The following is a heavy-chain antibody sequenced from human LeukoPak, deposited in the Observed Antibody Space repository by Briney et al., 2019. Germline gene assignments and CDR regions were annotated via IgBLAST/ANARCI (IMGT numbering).Heavy chain of an antibody. Sequence: GGSLRLSCAASGFTFSSYWMHWVRQAPGKGLVWVSRINSDGSSTSYADSVKGRFTISRDNAKNTLYLQMNSLRAEDTAVYYCGVVVVPAAIPDYWGQGTLVTVSS. CDR2: INSDGSST. D-gene: IGHD2-2*01. CDR1: GFTFSSYW. CDR3: GVVVVPAAIPDY. J-gene: IGHJ4*02. V-gene: IGHV3-74*01.